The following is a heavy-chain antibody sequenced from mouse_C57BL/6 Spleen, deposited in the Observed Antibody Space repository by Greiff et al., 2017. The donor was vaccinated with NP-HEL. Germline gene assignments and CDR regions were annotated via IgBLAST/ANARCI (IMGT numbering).Heavy chain of an antibody. CDR3: ARADDYDVDFDY. J-gene: IGHJ2*01. V-gene: IGHV1-64*01. CDR1: GYTFTSYW. Sequence: QVQLKQPGAELVKPGASVKLSCKASGYTFTSYWMHWVKQRPGQGLEWIGMIHPNSGSTNYNEKFKSKATLTVDKSSSTAYMQLSSLTSEDSAVYYCARADDYDVDFDYWGQGTTLTVSS. CDR2: IHPNSGST. D-gene: IGHD2-4*01.